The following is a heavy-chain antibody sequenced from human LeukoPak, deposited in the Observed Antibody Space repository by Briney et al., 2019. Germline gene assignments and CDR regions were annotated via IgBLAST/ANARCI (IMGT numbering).Heavy chain of an antibody. D-gene: IGHD1-26*01. CDR3: ARIHIVRGREPFDY. CDR1: GFSLSTSGMS. CDR2: IDWDDDK. V-gene: IGHV2-70*11. J-gene: IGHJ4*02. Sequence: SGPTLVNPTQTLTLTCTFSGFSLSTSGMSVSWIRRPPGQALECLARIDWDDDKYYSTSLKTRLTISKDASKNQVVLTMTNMGPVDTATYYCARIHIVRGREPFDYWGQGTLVTVSS.